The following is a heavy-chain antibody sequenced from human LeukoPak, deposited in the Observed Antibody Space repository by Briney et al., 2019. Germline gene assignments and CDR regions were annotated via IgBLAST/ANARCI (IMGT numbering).Heavy chain of an antibody. Sequence: GGSLRLSCVASGLPIADFAMHWVRQAPGKGLEWVSLMSGDGVSIFYADSVKGRFSISRDNSKNSLSLEMNSLRTEDTAMYYCARESGKFDYWGQGTLVAVSS. CDR1: GLPIADFA. CDR3: ARESGKFDY. CDR2: MSGDGVSI. J-gene: IGHJ4*02. V-gene: IGHV3-43*02.